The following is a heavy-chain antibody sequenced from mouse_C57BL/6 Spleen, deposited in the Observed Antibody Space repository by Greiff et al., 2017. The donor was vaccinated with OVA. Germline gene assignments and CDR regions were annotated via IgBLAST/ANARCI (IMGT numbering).Heavy chain of an antibody. J-gene: IGHJ4*01. CDR2: IFPGSGST. CDR3: AREGFPNYYGSSYGAMDY. D-gene: IGHD1-1*01. CDR1: GYTFTDYY. V-gene: IGHV1-75*01. Sequence: VQLQQSGPELVKPGASVKISCKASGYTFTDYYINWVKQRPGQGLEWIGWIFPGSGSTYYNEKFKGKATLTVDKSSSTAYMLLSSLTSEDSAVYFCAREGFPNYYGSSYGAMDYWGQGTSVTVSS.